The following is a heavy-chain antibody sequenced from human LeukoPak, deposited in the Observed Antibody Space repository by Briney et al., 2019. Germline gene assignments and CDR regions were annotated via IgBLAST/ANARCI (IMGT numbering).Heavy chain of an antibody. D-gene: IGHD3-10*01. Sequence: SETLFLTCTVSGASFSDTTYFWAWVRKPPGKVLVWIASIYFSETKYNPSLKSRITTSGDTSKNQFSLKLTSVTATDTAVYYCASPSKLVPSRGAFDIWGQGTMVSVSA. J-gene: IGHJ3*02. CDR2: IYFSET. CDR1: GASFSDTTYF. CDR3: ASPSKLVPSRGAFDI. V-gene: IGHV4-39*01.